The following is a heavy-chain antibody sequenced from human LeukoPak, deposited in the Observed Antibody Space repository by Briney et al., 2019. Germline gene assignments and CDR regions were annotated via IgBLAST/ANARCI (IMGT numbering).Heavy chain of an antibody. V-gene: IGHV1-46*01. D-gene: IGHD6-6*01. CDR2: INPSGGST. CDR1: GYTFTSYY. CDR3: AGGYSSSAPFDY. J-gene: IGHJ4*02. Sequence: ASVNVSFKASGYTFTSYYMHLVRQAPGQGLEWMGIINPSGGSTSYAQKFQGRVTMTRDTSTSTVYMELSSLKSEDTAVYYCAGGYSSSAPFDYWGQGTLVTVSS.